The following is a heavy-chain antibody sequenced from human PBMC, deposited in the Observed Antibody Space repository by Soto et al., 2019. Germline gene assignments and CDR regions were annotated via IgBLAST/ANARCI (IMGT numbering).Heavy chain of an antibody. V-gene: IGHV1-69*13. CDR3: AIDQYYDSTRGAFEI. J-gene: IGHJ3*02. Sequence: GASVKVSCKASGGTFSSYAISWVRQAPGQGLEWMGGIIPIFGTANYAQKFQGRVTITADESTSTAYMELSSLRSEDTAVYYCAIDQYYDSTRGAFEIWGKETMVTVSS. D-gene: IGHD3-22*01. CDR1: GGTFSSYA. CDR2: IIPIFGTA.